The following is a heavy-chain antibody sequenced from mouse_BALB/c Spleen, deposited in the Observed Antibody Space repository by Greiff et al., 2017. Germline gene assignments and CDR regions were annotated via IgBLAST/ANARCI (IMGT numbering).Heavy chain of an antibody. V-gene: IGHV14-3*02. D-gene: IGHD1-1*01. CDR2: IDPANGNT. CDR3: ARFYGSSPYYAMDY. Sequence: VQLQQSGAELVKPGASVKLSCTASGFNIKDTYMHWVKQRPEQGLEWIGRIDPANGNTKYDPKFQGKATITADTSSNTTYLQLSSLTSEDTAVYYCARFYGSSPYYAMDYWGQGTSVTVSS. CDR1: GFNIKDTY. J-gene: IGHJ4*01.